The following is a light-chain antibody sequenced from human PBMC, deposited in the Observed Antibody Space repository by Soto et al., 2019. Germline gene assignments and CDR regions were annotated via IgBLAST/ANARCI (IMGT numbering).Light chain of an antibody. CDR1: SSNIGSNT. J-gene: IGLJ2*01. V-gene: IGLV1-44*01. CDR2: TNS. Sequence: QSVLTQPPSASGTPGQRVTISCAASSSNIGSNTINWHQQLPGTAPKLLIYTNSQRPSGVPDRFSGSKSGTSASLAISGLQAEDEADYYWAAWDDSLNGPVFGGGTKLTVL. CDR3: AAWDDSLNGPV.